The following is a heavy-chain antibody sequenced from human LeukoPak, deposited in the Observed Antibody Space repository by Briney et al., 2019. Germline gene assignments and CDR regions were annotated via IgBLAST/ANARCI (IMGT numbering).Heavy chain of an antibody. CDR1: GFTFSSYG. D-gene: IGHD3-3*01. V-gene: IGHV3-30*18. J-gene: IGHJ4*02. CDR2: ISYDGSNK. CDR3: AKDLTNYYDFWSGYGGLDY. Sequence: GGSLRLSCAASGFTFSSYGMHWVRQAPGKGLEWVAVISYDGSNKYYADSVKGRLTISRDNSKNTLYLQMNSLRAEDTAVYYCAKDLTNYYDFWSGYGGLDYWGQGTLVTVSS.